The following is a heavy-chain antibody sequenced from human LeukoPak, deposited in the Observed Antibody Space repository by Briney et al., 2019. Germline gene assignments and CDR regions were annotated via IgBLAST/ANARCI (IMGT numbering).Heavy chain of an antibody. CDR1: GFTFTNYA. J-gene: IGHJ3*02. CDR3: ARDPPDFDI. V-gene: IGHV3-23*01. CDR2: ISGSGGNT. Sequence: GGSLRLSCAASGFTFTNYAMSWVRQAPGKGLEWISAISGSGGNTYYADSVKGRFTISRDNSKNTLYLQMNSLRAEDTAVYYCARDPPDFDIWGQGTMVTVSS.